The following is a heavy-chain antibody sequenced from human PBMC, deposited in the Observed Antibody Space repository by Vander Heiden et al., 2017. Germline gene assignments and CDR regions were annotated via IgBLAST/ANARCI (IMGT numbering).Heavy chain of an antibody. CDR3: VDSSGYYYYLEH. Sequence: QVQFVQSGPEVKKPGASVKVSCKASGYPLTSYYMHWVRQAPGQGLEWMGIINPTGSSTSYAQRFQGRLTLTRDTATSTAYMELSSLGSEDTATYYCVDSSGYYYYLEHWGQVTLVTVSS. CDR1: GYPLTSYY. J-gene: IGHJ1*01. CDR2: INPTGSST. V-gene: IGHV1-46*01. D-gene: IGHD3-22*01.